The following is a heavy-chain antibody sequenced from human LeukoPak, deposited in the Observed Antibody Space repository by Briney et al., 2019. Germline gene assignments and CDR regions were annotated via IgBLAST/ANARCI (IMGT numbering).Heavy chain of an antibody. CDR1: GGSISSGGYY. J-gene: IGHJ4*02. CDR2: IYYSGST. D-gene: IGHD5-12*01. Sequence: SETLSLTCTVSGGSISSGGYYWSWIRQHPGKGLEWIGYIYYSGSTYYNPSLKSRVTISVDTSKNQFSLKLSSVTAADTAVYYCARGGYGGYNSRIFDYWGQGTLVTVSS. CDR3: ARGGYGGYNSRIFDY. V-gene: IGHV4-31*03.